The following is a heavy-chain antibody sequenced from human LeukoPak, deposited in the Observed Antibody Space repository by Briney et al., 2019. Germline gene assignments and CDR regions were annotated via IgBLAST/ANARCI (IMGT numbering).Heavy chain of an antibody. V-gene: IGHV3-53*01. J-gene: IGHJ4*02. CDR1: GFTVSSSY. CDR2: VYSGGSI. CDR3: ARRGYGDYAPFDY. Sequence: GGSLRLSCAASGFTVSSSYMSWVRQAPGKGLEWVSIVYSGGSIYYADSVKGRFTTSRHNSNNTLYLQMNSLRAEDTAVYYCARRGYGDYAPFDYWGQGTLVTVSS. D-gene: IGHD4-17*01.